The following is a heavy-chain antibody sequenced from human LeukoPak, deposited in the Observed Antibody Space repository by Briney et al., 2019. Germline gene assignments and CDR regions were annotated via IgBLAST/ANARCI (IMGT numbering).Heavy chain of an antibody. CDR1: RYTFTSYD. Sequence: ASVKVSCKASRYTFTSYDINWVRQATGQGLEWMGWMNPNSGNTGYAQKFQGRVTMTRNTSISTAYMELSSLRSEDTAVYYCARSISRYSTFDIWGQGTMVTVSS. D-gene: IGHD3-16*02. CDR3: ARSISRYSTFDI. V-gene: IGHV1-8*01. J-gene: IGHJ3*02. CDR2: MNPNSGNT.